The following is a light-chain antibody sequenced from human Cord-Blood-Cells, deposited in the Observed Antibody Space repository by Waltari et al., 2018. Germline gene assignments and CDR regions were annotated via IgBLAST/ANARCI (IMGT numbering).Light chain of an antibody. J-gene: IGLJ2*01. CDR1: NLGDKY. CDR2: QDS. CDR3: QAWDSSTVV. Sequence: SSELTQPPSVSVSPGQTASLTCSGDNLGDKYACWYQQKPGQSPVLVIYQDSKRPSGIPERFSGSNSGNTATLTISGIQAMDEADYYCQAWDSSTVVFGGGTKLTVL. V-gene: IGLV3-1*01.